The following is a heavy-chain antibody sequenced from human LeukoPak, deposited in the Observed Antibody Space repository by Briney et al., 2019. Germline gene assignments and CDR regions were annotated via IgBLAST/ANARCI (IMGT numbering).Heavy chain of an antibody. CDR3: AREPFSGYYSEDPDY. D-gene: IGHD3-22*01. J-gene: IGHJ4*02. CDR2: INPNSGGT. Sequence: GASVKVSCKASGYTFTGYYMHWVRQAPGQGLEWMGWINPNSGGTNYAQKFQGRVTMTRDTSISTAYMELSWLRSDDTAVYYCAREPFSGYYSEDPDYWGQGTLVTVSS. V-gene: IGHV1-2*02. CDR1: GYTFTGYY.